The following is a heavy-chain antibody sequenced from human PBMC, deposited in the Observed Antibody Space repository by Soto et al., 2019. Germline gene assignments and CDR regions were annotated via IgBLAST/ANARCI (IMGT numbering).Heavy chain of an antibody. V-gene: IGHV4-30-4*01. CDR2: VYYRGST. CDR3: ARGGTYFDL. Sequence: QVQLQESGPGLVKPSQTLSLTCTVSGGSISSGDHYWSWIRQPPGKGLDWIGYVYYRGSTYYNPSLESRVAISVDTSTNQFSLKLSSVTAADTAVYYCARGGTYFDLWGRGTLVSVSS. CDR1: GGSISSGDHY. J-gene: IGHJ2*01.